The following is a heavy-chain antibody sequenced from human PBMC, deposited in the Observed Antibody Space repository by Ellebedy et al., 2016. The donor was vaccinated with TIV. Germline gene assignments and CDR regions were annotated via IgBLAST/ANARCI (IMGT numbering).Heavy chain of an antibody. CDR3: ASTHSSGWSYFDY. Sequence: GESLKISXAASGFTFSSYGMHWVRQAPGKGLEWVAVISYDGSNKYYADSVKGRFTISRDNSKNTLYLQMNSLRAEDTAVYYCASTHSSGWSYFDYWGQGTLVTVSS. J-gene: IGHJ4*02. D-gene: IGHD6-19*01. CDR2: ISYDGSNK. V-gene: IGHV3-30*03. CDR1: GFTFSSYG.